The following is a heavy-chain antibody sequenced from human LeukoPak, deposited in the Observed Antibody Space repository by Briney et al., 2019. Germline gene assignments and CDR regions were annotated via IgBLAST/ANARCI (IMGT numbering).Heavy chain of an antibody. CDR1: GGSISGYY. V-gene: IGHV4-59*01. J-gene: IGHJ4*02. Sequence: SGTLSLTCTVSGGSISGYYWNWIRQPPGQGLEWIGYTSDSGGHTDYKPSLKSRVAISVDTSKNQSSLKLTSATAADTAVYYCARWHSHGRYFDYWGQGALVTVSS. D-gene: IGHD2-21*01. CDR3: ARWHSHGRYFDY. CDR2: TSDSGGHT.